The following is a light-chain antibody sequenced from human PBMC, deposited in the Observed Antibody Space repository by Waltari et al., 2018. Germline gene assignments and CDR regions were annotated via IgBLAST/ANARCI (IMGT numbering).Light chain of an antibody. CDR3: SSYTSSSRV. CDR1: SSDVGGYNY. Sequence: QSALTQPASVSGSPGQSSTLSCTGTSSDVGGYNYVSWYQQHPGKAPKLMLYEVSNRPAAVANPYSVSNSVNTASLNICGLQAVDEAVYNCSSYTSSSRVCGGGTKLTVL. J-gene: IGLJ2*01. V-gene: IGLV2-14*01. CDR2: EVS.